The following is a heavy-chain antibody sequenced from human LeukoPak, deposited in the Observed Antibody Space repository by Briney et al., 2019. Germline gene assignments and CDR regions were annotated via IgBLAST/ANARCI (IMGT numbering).Heavy chain of an antibody. D-gene: IGHD2-2*03. Sequence: SETLSLTCSVSGGAFRGYYWTWIRQSPDKGLECLGEINHTGSSNYNPSLTSRVTIFVDTSKYQFSLRLSSVTAADTAVYYCARRVSSFRDGYRKLDYWGQGTLVTVSS. CDR1: GGAFRGYY. CDR2: INHTGSS. J-gene: IGHJ4*02. CDR3: ARRVSSFRDGYRKLDY. V-gene: IGHV4-34*01.